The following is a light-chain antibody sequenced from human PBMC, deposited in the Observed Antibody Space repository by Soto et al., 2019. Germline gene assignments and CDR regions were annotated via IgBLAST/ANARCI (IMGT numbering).Light chain of an antibody. CDR2: DAS. CDR3: QQYHTYPLT. Sequence: DIQMTQSPSTLSASVGDRVTITCRASQSISSYLAWYQQKPGKAPKVLIFDASSLEGGVPSRFSGSGSGTEFTLSISGLQPDDFATYYCQQYHTYPLTFGQGTKVEIK. J-gene: IGKJ1*01. V-gene: IGKV1-5*01. CDR1: QSISSY.